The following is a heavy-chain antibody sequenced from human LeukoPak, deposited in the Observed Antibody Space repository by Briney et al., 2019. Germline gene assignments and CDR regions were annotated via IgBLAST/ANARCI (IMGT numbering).Heavy chain of an antibody. V-gene: IGHV3-64*01. J-gene: IGHJ4*02. CDR1: GFTFSSSA. CDR2: ISSNGGST. D-gene: IGHD6-13*01. CDR3: ARGGAPGIAAAKFN. Sequence: QPGGSLRLSCAASGFTFSSSAMHWVRQAPGKGLEYASAISSNGGSTYYANSVKGRFTISRDNSKNTLYLQMGSLRAEDMAVYYCARGGAPGIAAAKFNWGQGTLVTVSS.